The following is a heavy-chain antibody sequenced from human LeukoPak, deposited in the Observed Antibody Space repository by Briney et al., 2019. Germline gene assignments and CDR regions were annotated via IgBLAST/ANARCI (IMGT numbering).Heavy chain of an antibody. CDR2: IYYSGST. Sequence: SETLSLTCTVSGGSISRYYWSWIRQPPGKGLEWIGYIYYSGSTNYNPSLKSRVTISVDTSKNQFSLKLSSVTAADTAVYYCARSVGSFYYFDYWGQGTLVTVSS. CDR1: GGSISRYY. V-gene: IGHV4-59*01. J-gene: IGHJ4*02. CDR3: ARSVGSFYYFDY.